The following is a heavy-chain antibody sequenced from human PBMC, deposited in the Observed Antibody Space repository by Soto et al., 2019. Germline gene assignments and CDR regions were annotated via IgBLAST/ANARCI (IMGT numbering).Heavy chain of an antibody. CDR3: ARDLWGYCGTDCYPLDV. CDR2: MYNTGST. J-gene: IGHJ6*02. V-gene: IGHV4-59*11. Sequence: PSETLSHTCTASGGSISGHYWRWIRQPPGRGLEWIGYMYNTGSTVYNPSFKSRVTISVDTSKNQFSLKLNSVTAADTAVYYCARDLWGYCGTDCYPLDVWGQGTTVT. D-gene: IGHD2-21*02. CDR1: GGSISGHY.